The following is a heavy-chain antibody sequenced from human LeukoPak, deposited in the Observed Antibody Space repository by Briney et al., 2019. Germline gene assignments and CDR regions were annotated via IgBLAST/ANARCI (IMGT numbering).Heavy chain of an antibody. CDR3: STLTSRGLSDS. J-gene: IGHJ4*02. CDR2: IKSKADGETI. D-gene: IGHD1-20*01. CDR1: GFTFTNAW. Sequence: PGGSLRVSCAASGFTFTNAWMNWVRQAPGKGLEWVGRIKSKADGETIDYAAPVKGRFTFSRDDSKNMLYLQMSSLKSEDTAVYYCSTLTSRGLSDSWGQGTLVTVSS. V-gene: IGHV3-15*07.